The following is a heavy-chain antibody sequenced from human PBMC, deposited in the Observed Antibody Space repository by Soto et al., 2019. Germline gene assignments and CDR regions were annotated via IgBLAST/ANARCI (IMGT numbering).Heavy chain of an antibody. D-gene: IGHD2-21*02. V-gene: IGHV4-34*01. CDR3: ARVARGTARTVVDAFDI. Sequence: VQLQQWGAGLLKPSETLSLTCAVYGGSVSSGSYYWSWIRQPPGKGLEWIGEMSHSGGTHFNPSLKSRVTISVDTSKNQFSLKVSFVTGADTALYYCARVARGTARTVVDAFDIWGPGTMVTVSS. CDR2: MSHSGGT. J-gene: IGHJ3*02. CDR1: GGSVSSGSYY.